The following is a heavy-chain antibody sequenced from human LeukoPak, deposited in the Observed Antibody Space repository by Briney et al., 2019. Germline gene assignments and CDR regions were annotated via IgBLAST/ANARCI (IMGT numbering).Heavy chain of an antibody. J-gene: IGHJ4*02. Sequence: SGGSLRLSCAASGFTFSSYAIHWVRQAPGKGLEWVAVISYDGSNKYYADSVKGRFTISRDNSKNTLYLQMNSLRAEDTAVYYCAKDHSIGGVDYWGQGTLVTVSS. CDR1: GFTFSSYA. CDR3: AKDHSIGGVDY. V-gene: IGHV3-30-3*01. CDR2: ISYDGSNK.